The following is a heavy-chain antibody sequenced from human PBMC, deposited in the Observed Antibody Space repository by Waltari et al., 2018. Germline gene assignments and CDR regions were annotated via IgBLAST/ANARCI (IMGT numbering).Heavy chain of an antibody. Sequence: QVQLVQSGAEVKKPGASVKVSCKVSGYTLTELTMHWVRQAPGTGLGWMGGFDPEDGETNYAQKFQGRVTMTEDTSTDTAYMELSSLRSEDTAVYYCATRTYYYDSSGYPQGGGFDYWGQGTLVTVSS. CDR3: ATRTYYYDSSGYPQGGGFDY. CDR2: FDPEDGET. D-gene: IGHD3-22*01. CDR1: GYTLTELT. J-gene: IGHJ4*02. V-gene: IGHV1-24*01.